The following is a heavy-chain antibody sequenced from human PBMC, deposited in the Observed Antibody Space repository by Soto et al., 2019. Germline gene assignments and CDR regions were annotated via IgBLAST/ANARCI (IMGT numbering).Heavy chain of an antibody. J-gene: IGHJ6*02. CDR3: ARHGGSSVTLYYYYGMDV. V-gene: IGHV5-51*01. CDR1: GYSFTSYW. Sequence: GESLKISCMGSGYSFTSYWIGWVRQMPGKGLEWMGIIYPGDSDTRYSPSFQGQVTISADKSISTAYLQWSSLKASDTAMYYCARHGGSSVTLYYYYGMDVWGQGPRSPSP. D-gene: IGHD2-15*01. CDR2: IYPGDSDT.